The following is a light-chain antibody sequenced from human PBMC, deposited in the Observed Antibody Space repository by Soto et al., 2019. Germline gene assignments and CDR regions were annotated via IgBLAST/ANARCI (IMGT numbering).Light chain of an antibody. CDR2: DAS. CDR1: QSVSSS. CDR3: QQRSSWPLT. V-gene: IGKV3-11*01. J-gene: IGKJ4*01. Sequence: EIVLTQSPATLSLSPGERATLSCWASQSVSSSLAWYQQKPGQVPRLLIYDASNRATGIPARFSGGGSGTDFTLTISSLEPEDFAVYYCQQRSSWPLTFGGGTKVDIK.